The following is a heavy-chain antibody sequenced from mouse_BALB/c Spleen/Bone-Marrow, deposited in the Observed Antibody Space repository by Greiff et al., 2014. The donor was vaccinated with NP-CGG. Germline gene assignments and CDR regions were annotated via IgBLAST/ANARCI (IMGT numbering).Heavy chain of an antibody. CDR1: GFTFTDYY. J-gene: IGHJ2*01. V-gene: IGHV7-3*02. CDR2: IRNKANGYTT. CDR3: ARDRGLLRFDY. Sequence: DVQLVESGGGLVQPGGSLRLTCATSGFTFTDYYMSWVRQPPGKALEWLGFIRNKANGYTTEYSASVKGRFTISRDNSQIILYLQMNTLRAEDSATYYCARDRGLLRFDYWGQGTTLTVSS. D-gene: IGHD2-3*01.